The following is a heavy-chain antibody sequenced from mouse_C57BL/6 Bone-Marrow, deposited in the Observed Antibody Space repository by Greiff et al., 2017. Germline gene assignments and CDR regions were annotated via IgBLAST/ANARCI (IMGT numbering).Heavy chain of an antibody. CDR1: GYTFTSYW. V-gene: IGHV1-72*01. Sequence: QVQLKQPGAELVKPGASVKLSCKASGYTFTSYWMHWVKQRPGRGLEWLGRIDPNSGGTKYNATFKSKATLTVDKPSSTAYMQLSSLTTEDAAVYDWARKGGDNIDYWGQGTTLTVSS. CDR3: ARKGGDNIDY. CDR2: IDPNSGGT. J-gene: IGHJ2*01. D-gene: IGHD3-2*01.